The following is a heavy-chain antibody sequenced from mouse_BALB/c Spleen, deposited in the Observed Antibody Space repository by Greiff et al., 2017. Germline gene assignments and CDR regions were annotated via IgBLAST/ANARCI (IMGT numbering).Heavy chain of an antibody. D-gene: IGHD2-3*01. CDR1: GFNIKDTY. CDR2: IDPANGNT. CDR3: ARRDGFLSMDY. Sequence: VQLKESGAELVKPGASVKLSCTASGFNIKDTYMHWVKQRPEQGLEWIGRIDPANGNTKYDPKFQGKATITADPSSNTAYLQLSSLTSEDTAVYYCARRDGFLSMDYWGQGTSVTVSS. J-gene: IGHJ4*01. V-gene: IGHV14-3*02.